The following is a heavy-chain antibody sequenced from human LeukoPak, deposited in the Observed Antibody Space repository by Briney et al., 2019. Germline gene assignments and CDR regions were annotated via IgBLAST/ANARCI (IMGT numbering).Heavy chain of an antibody. D-gene: IGHD2-2*01. CDR2: ISSSSSYI. Sequence: PGGSLRLSCAASGFTFSSYSMNWVRQAPGKGLEWVSSISSSSSYIYYADSVKGRFTISRDNAKNSLYLQMNSLRAEDTAVYYCASLPHIVVVPAAIEAYCYYGMDVWGQGTTVTVSS. CDR3: ASLPHIVVVPAAIEAYCYYGMDV. CDR1: GFTFSSYS. V-gene: IGHV3-21*01. J-gene: IGHJ6*02.